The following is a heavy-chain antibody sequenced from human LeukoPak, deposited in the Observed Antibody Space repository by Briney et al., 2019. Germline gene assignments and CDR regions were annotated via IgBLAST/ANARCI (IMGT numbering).Heavy chain of an antibody. J-gene: IGHJ5*02. D-gene: IGHD6-19*01. CDR3: ARDRSLKSDSSLYNWFDP. CDR2: IYTSGST. CDR1: GGSISSGSYY. Sequence: PSETLSLTCTVSGGSISSGSYYWSWIRQPAGKGLEWIGRIYTSGSTNYNPSLKSRVTISVDTSKNQFSLKLSSVTAADTAVYYCARDRSLKSDSSLYNWFDPWGQGTLVTVSS. V-gene: IGHV4-61*02.